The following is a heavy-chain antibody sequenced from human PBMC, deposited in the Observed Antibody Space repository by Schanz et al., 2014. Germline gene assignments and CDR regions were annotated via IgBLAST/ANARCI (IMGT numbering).Heavy chain of an antibody. CDR2: INYSGST. D-gene: IGHD3-16*01. J-gene: IGHJ6*02. V-gene: IGHV4-59*01. CDR3: ARGGGVWNFYGMDG. Sequence: QVQLQESGPGLVKPSETLSLTCTVSGDSISTYSWNWVRQAPGKGLEWIGYINYSGSTNYIPSLKSRVTISVDTSKNQFSLRLNSVIAADTAVYYCARGGGVWNFYGMDGWGQGTTVTVSS. CDR1: GDSISTYS.